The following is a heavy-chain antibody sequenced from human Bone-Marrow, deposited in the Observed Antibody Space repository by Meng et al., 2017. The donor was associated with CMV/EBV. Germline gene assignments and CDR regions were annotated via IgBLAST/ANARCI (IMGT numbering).Heavy chain of an antibody. CDR3: ARDHKGYYNYYYSMDV. CDR2: IYDSGST. V-gene: IGHV4-61*01. J-gene: IGHJ6*02. CDR1: GGSVSSGSYY. D-gene: IGHD5-12*01. Sequence: SETLSLTCTVSGGSVSSGSYYWSWIRQPPGKGLEWIGYIYDSGSTNYNPSLKSRVTISIDTSKNQFSLKLSSVTAADTAVYYCARDHKGYYNYYYSMDVWGQGTTVTVSS.